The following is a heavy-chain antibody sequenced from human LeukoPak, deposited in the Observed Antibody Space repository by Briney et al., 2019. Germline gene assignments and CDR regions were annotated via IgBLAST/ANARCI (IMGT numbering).Heavy chain of an antibody. V-gene: IGHV1-2*02. CDR1: GYTFTAYY. D-gene: IGHD5-12*01. CDR2: INPNSGDT. J-gene: IGHJ4*02. Sequence: ASVKVSCKASGYTFTAYYMHWVRQAPGQGLEWMGWINPNSGDTNYAQKFQGRVTMTRDTSISTAYMELSSLRLDDTAVYYCARDKWLRDYWGQGTLVTVSS. CDR3: ARDKWLRDY.